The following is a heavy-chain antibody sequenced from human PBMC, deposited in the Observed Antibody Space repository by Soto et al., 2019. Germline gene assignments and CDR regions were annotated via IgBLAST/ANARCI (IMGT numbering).Heavy chain of an antibody. CDR1: GGTFSSYA. J-gene: IGHJ6*02. Sequence: QVQLVQSGAEVKKPGSSVKVSCKASGGTFSSYAISWVRQAPGQGLEWMGGIIPIFGTANYAQKFQGRVTITADESTSKAYRGLSSLRSEDTAVYYCARNRSRYSSSWYIDYYGMDVWGQGTTVTVSS. D-gene: IGHD6-13*01. V-gene: IGHV1-69*12. CDR3: ARNRSRYSSSWYIDYYGMDV. CDR2: IIPIFGTA.